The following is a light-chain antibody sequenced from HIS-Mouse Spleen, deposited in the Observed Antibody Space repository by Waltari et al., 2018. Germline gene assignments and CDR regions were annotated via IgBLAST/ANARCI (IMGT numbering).Light chain of an antibody. Sequence: QSVLTQPPSASGTPGQRVTISCSGSRSHLGSNYVYLYQQLPGTAPKPLIYRNNQRPSGVPDRFSGSKSGTSASLAISGLRSEDEADYYCAAWDDSLSGNVVFGGGTKLTVL. V-gene: IGLV1-47*01. CDR3: AAWDDSLSGNVV. CDR2: RNN. J-gene: IGLJ2*01. CDR1: RSHLGSNY.